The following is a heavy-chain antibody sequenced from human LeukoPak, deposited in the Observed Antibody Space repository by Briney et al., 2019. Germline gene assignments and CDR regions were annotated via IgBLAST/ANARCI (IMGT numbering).Heavy chain of an antibody. D-gene: IGHD3-10*01. CDR3: AKDRVGFGELWGYDAFDI. V-gene: IGHV3-21*04. J-gene: IGHJ3*02. CDR2: ISSSSSYI. Sequence: PGGSLRLSCAASGFTFSSYSMNWVRQAPGKGLEWVSSISSSSSYIYYADSVKGRFTISRDNAKNSLYLQMNSLRAEDTAVYYCAKDRVGFGELWGYDAFDIWGQGTMVTVSS. CDR1: GFTFSSYS.